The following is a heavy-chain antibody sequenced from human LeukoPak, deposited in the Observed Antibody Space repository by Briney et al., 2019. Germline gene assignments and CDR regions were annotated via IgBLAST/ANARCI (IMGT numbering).Heavy chain of an antibody. V-gene: IGHV3-30-3*01. D-gene: IGHD3-22*01. Sequence: GGALRLSCAASGFTFSSYCLHWVRLAPGPGPEWVGVISYDGSNKYYADSVKGRFTISRDNSKNTLYLQMNSLRAEDTAVYYCARGNYYDSSGYSEYWGQGTLVTVSS. J-gene: IGHJ4*02. CDR3: ARGNYYDSSGYSEY. CDR2: ISYDGSNK. CDR1: GFTFSSYC.